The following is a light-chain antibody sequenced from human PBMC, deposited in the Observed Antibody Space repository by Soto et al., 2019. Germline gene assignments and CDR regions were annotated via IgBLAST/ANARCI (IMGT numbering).Light chain of an antibody. Sequence: EIVMTQSPATLSLSPGERATLSCRASQSVGSNLAWYQQKPGQAPRLLIYGASTRATGIPARFSGSGSGTECTLTISSLQSEDFAIYFCQQYNNWPPDRTFGQGTKVEIK. CDR2: GAS. V-gene: IGKV3-15*01. CDR3: QQYNNWPPDRT. J-gene: IGKJ1*01. CDR1: QSVGSN.